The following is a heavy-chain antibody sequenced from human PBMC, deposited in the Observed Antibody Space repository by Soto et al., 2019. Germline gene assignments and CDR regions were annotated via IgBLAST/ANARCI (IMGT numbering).Heavy chain of an antibody. V-gene: IGHV3-53*01. J-gene: IGHJ3*02. D-gene: IGHD2-2*01. CDR1: GFTISDSY. CDR3: ARDMQPNDAFDI. Sequence: GGSLRLSCAASGFTISDSYLSWVRQAPGKGLEWVSLSHYGGSTYYAASVRGRFSISRDNSKNTLYLQMNSLRAEDTAVYYCARDMQPNDAFDIWGQGTMVTVSS. CDR2: SHYGGST.